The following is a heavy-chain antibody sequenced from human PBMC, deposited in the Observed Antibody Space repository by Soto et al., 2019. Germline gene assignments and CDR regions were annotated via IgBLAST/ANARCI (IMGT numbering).Heavy chain of an antibody. CDR2: IIPIFGTA. Sequence: QVQLVQSGAEVKKPGSSVKVSCKASGGTFSSYAISWVRQAPGQGLEWMGGIIPIFGTANYAQKFQGRVTITADESTSKAYMELSSLRSEDTAVYYWARVRTLDSGVVVAAKDYYYGMDVWGQGTTVTVSS. CDR1: GGTFSSYA. D-gene: IGHD2-15*01. V-gene: IGHV1-69*12. CDR3: ARVRTLDSGVVVAAKDYYYGMDV. J-gene: IGHJ6*02.